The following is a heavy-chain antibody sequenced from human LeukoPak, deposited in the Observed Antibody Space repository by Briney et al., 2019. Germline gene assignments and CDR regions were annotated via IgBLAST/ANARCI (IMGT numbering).Heavy chain of an antibody. CDR3: AKARDFWSGPYDY. CDR1: GFTFSSYA. Sequence: PGGSLRLSCAASGFTFSSYAMSWVRQAPGKGLEWVSAISGSGGSTYCADSVKGRFTISRDNSKNTLYLQMNSLRAEDTAVYYCAKARDFWSGPYDYWGQGTLVTVSS. J-gene: IGHJ4*02. V-gene: IGHV3-23*01. CDR2: ISGSGGST. D-gene: IGHD3-3*01.